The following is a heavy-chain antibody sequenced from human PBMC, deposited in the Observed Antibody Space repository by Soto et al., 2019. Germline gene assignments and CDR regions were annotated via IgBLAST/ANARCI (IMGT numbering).Heavy chain of an antibody. Sequence: GGSLRLSCAASEFTFSTTWMSWVRQAPGKGLEWVGRVKSKKDGGTTDYAAPVKGRFTVSRDDAKSTLYLQMSSLTSEDTAVYYCSAGAYCGGGSCSAYWGQGTLVTVSS. J-gene: IGHJ4*01. D-gene: IGHD2-21*01. CDR2: VKSKKDGGTT. V-gene: IGHV3-15*01. CDR1: EFTFSTTW. CDR3: SAGAYCGGGSCSAY.